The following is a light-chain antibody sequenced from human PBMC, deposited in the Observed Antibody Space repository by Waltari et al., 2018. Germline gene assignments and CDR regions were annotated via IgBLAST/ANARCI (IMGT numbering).Light chain of an antibody. J-gene: IGLJ1*01. V-gene: IGLV2-14*01. Sequence: QSALTQPASVSGSPVKSIPISCTGTSRNAGGYNYVSWNQQHQGKAPKRMIYDVSNRPSGVSNRFSGSKSGNTASLTISGLQAEDATDYYCSSYTSSSTLVFGTGTKVTVL. CDR3: SSYTSSSTLV. CDR1: SRNAGGYNY. CDR2: DVS.